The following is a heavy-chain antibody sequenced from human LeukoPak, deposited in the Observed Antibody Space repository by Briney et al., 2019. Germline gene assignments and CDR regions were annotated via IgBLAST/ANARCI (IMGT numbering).Heavy chain of an antibody. CDR1: GGSISSSSYY. CDR2: IYYNGST. CDR3: ARVRVVITPEVFDY. J-gene: IGHJ4*02. D-gene: IGHD3-22*01. V-gene: IGHV4-39*01. Sequence: SETLSLTCTVSGGSISSSSYYWGWIRQPPGKGLEWIGSIYYNGSTYYNPSLKSRVTISVDTSKNQFSLKLSSVTAADTAVYYCARVRVVITPEVFDYWGQGTLVTVSS.